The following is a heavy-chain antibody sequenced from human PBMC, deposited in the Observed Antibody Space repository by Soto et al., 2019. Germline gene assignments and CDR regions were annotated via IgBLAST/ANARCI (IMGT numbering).Heavy chain of an antibody. V-gene: IGHV3-23*01. CDR3: AKDGGYSYGYSPRYYYGMDV. CDR1: GFTFSSYA. D-gene: IGHD5-18*01. Sequence: GGSLRLSCAASGFTFSSYAMAWVRQAPGKGLEWVSVISCSGGSTYYADSVKGRFTISRDNSKNTLYLQMNSLRAEDTAVYYCAKDGGYSYGYSPRYYYGMDVWGQGTTVTVSS. CDR2: ISCSGGST. J-gene: IGHJ6*02.